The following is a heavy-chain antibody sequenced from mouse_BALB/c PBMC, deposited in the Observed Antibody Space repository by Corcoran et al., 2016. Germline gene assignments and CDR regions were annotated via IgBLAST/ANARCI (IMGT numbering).Heavy chain of an antibody. CDR2: INTETGEP. D-gene: IGHD1-1*01. V-gene: IGHV9-2-1*01. CDR3: ALSTVVERAWFAY. J-gene: IGHJ3*01. Sequence: QIQLVQSGPELKKPGETVKISCKASGYTFTDYSMHWVKQAPGKGLKWMGWINTETGEPTYADDFKGRFAFSLETSASTAYLQINNLKNEDTATYFCALSTVVERAWFAYWGQGTLVTVSA. CDR1: GYTFTDYS.